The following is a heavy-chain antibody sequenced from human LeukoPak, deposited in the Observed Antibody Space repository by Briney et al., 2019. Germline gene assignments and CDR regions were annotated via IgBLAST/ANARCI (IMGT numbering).Heavy chain of an antibody. Sequence: GGSLRLSCAASGFTFSSYWMSWVRQAPGKGLEWVANIKQDGSEKYYVDSVKGRFTISRDNAKNTLYLQMNSLRAEDTAVYYCARGDRVRGVINYYYMDVWGKGTTVTVSS. J-gene: IGHJ6*03. V-gene: IGHV3-7*01. CDR2: IKQDGSEK. CDR1: GFTFSSYW. D-gene: IGHD3-10*01. CDR3: ARGDRVRGVINYYYMDV.